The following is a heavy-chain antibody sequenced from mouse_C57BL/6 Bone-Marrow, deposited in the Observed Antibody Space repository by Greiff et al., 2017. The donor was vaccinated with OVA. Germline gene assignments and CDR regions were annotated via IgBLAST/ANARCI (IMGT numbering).Heavy chain of an antibody. J-gene: IGHJ4*01. Sequence: EVQLQQSGAELVRPGASVKLSCTASGFNIKDDYMHWVKQRPEQGLEWIGWIDPENGDTEYASKFQGKATITADTSSNTASLQLSSLTSEDTAVYYCTTGVYYYGSDYAMDYWGQGTSVTVSS. CDR3: TTGVYYYGSDYAMDY. CDR2: IDPENGDT. D-gene: IGHD1-1*01. V-gene: IGHV14-4*01. CDR1: GFNIKDDY.